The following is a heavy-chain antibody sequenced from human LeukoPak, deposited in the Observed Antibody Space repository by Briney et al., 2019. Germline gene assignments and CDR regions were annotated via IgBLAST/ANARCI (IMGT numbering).Heavy chain of an antibody. CDR1: GRSITIGGHY. CDR3: ARASRLGELSLGY. CDR2: IYYSGTT. Sequence: SQTLSLTCTLSGRSITIGGHYWSRIRQHPGKGLEGFGYIYYSGTTYYNPSLKSRVTISLGTSKNQFSLQLSSVTAADTAVYYCARASRLGELSLGYWGQGTLVTASS. D-gene: IGHD3-16*02. V-gene: IGHV4-31*03. J-gene: IGHJ4*02.